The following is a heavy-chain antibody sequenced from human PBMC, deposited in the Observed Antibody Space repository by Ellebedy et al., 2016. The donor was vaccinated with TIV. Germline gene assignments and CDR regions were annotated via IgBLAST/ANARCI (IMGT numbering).Heavy chain of an antibody. V-gene: IGHV1-18*01. CDR1: GYTFGTYG. CDR2: ISAYNGNT. J-gene: IGHJ4*02. D-gene: IGHD3-10*01. CDR3: ARTHYRFGIIDYLDY. Sequence: AASVKVSCKTSGYTFGTYGITWVRQAPGQGLEWMGWISAYNGNTKYARMFQDRFTMTTDTSTKTVYMELRSLRSDDTALYYCARTHYRFGIIDYLDYWGQGTLVTVSS.